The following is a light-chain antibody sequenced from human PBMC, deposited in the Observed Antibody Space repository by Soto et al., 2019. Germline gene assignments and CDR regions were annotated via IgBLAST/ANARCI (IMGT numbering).Light chain of an antibody. CDR1: SSDIGTYNH. J-gene: IGLJ1*01. V-gene: IGLV2-14*01. Sequence: QSGLTQPASVSGSPGRSISISCAGTSSDIGTYNHVSWYQQHPGKAPQLIIYEDINRPSGLSSRFSGSKSGNTASLTISGLQAEDEADYFCCSYTTSSTLVCGTGTKVTVL. CDR2: EDI. CDR3: CSYTTSSTLV.